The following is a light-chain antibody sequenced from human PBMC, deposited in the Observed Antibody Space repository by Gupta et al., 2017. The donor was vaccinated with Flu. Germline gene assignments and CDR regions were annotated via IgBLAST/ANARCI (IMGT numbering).Light chain of an antibody. CDR3: QVWASSRDHFV. CDR2: DDA. CDR1: DIGRKR. V-gene: IGLV3-21*02. Sequence: SYVLTQPPSVSVAPGQTARITCGGDDIGRKRVHWYQQRPGQAPMVVVYDDAKRPSGIPERFSGSNSGNTATLPIRRVEAGDEADYYCQVWASSRDHFVLGSGTKVTVL. J-gene: IGLJ1*01.